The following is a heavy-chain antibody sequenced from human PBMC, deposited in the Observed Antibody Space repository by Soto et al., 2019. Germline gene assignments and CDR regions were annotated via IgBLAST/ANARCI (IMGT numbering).Heavy chain of an antibody. V-gene: IGHV4-34*01. Sequence: SETLSLTCAVDGGSFSGYYWSWIRQNPGKGLEWIGEINHSGSINCNPSLKSRVTISVDTSKNQVSLKLGSVTAADTAMYYCARGGAIVAAGIVDYFDSWGQGTLVTVSS. CDR2: INHSGSI. J-gene: IGHJ4*02. CDR1: GGSFSGYY. D-gene: IGHD6-13*01. CDR3: ARGGAIVAAGIVDYFDS.